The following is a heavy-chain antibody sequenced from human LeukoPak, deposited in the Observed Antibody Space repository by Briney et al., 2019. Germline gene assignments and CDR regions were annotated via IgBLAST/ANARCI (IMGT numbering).Heavy chain of an antibody. CDR2: IYHSGST. CDR1: GGSISSSNW. D-gene: IGHD6-19*01. J-gene: IGHJ6*03. Sequence: SETLSLTCAVSGGSISSSNWWSWIRQPPGKGLEWIGEIYHSGSTNYNPSLKSRVTISVDKSKNQFSLKLSSVTAADTAVYYCAREGSGWYYYYYYMDVWGKGTTVTISS. CDR3: AREGSGWYYYYYYMDV. V-gene: IGHV4-4*02.